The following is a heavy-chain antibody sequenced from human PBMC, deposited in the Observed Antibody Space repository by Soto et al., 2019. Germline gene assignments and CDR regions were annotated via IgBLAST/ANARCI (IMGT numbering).Heavy chain of an antibody. CDR2: VYHTVRT. V-gene: IGHV4-61*01. J-gene: IGHJ4*02. CDR3: ARDFAYFDS. D-gene: IGHD3-3*01. CDR1: GGSFKSGSYS. Sequence: ETLSLTCTVSGGSFKSGSYSWSWIRQPPGKGLEWIGYVYHTVRTSYNPSLKSRVSISMDTSKNQFSLNLDSVTAADTAVYFCARDFAYFDSWGQGTLVTVSS.